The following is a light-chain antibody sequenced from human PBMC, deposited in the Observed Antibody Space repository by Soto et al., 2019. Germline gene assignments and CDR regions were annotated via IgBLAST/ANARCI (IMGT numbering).Light chain of an antibody. CDR3: QQYNSYPWT. CDR2: DAS. Sequence: DIQMTQSPGTLSASVGDRFTITCRASQSISSWLAWYQQKPGKAPKLLIYDASSLESGVPSRFSGSGSGTEFTLTITSLQPDDFATYYCQQYNSYPWTFGQGTKVDIK. J-gene: IGKJ1*01. CDR1: QSISSW. V-gene: IGKV1-5*01.